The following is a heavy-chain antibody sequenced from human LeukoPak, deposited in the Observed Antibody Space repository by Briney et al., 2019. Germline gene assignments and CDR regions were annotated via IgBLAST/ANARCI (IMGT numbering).Heavy chain of an antibody. J-gene: IGHJ4*02. D-gene: IGHD3-16*02. CDR2: IIPIFGTA. CDR3: ARGDYDYVWGSYRPIDY. CDR1: GGTFSSYA. V-gene: IGHV1-69*13. Sequence: SVKVSCKASGGTFSSYAISWVRQAPGQGLEWMGGIIPIFGTANYAQKFQGRVTITADESTSTAYMELSSLRSEDTAVYYCARGDYDYVWGSYRPIDYWGQGTLVTVSS.